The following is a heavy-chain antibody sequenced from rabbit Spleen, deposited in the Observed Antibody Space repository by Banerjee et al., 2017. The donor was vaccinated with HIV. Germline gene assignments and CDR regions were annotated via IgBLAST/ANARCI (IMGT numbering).Heavy chain of an antibody. CDR3: ARDLVTVIGWNFNL. V-gene: IGHV1S40*01. CDR1: GFSFSSSDY. D-gene: IGHD5-1*01. CDR2: IAGGSSDFT. J-gene: IGHJ4*01. Sequence: QSLEESGGDLVKPGGTLTLTCTASGFSFSSSDYMCWVRQAPGKGLEWISCIAGGSSDFTYSATWAKGRFTISKASSTTVTLQMTSLTAADTATYICARDLVTVIGWNFNLWGPGTLVTVS.